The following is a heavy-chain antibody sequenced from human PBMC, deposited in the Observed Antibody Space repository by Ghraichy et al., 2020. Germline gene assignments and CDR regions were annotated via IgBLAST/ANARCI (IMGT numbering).Heavy chain of an antibody. D-gene: IGHD3-22*01. CDR2: ISGSGGST. J-gene: IGHJ4*02. Sequence: GGSLRLSCAASGFTFSSYAMSWVRQAPGKGLEWVSAISGSGGSTYYADSVKGRFTISRDNSKNTLYLQMNSLRAEDTAVYYCAKDYYDSSGYYHHPYYFDYWGQGTLVTVPS. CDR3: AKDYYDSSGYYHHPYYFDY. CDR1: GFTFSSYA. V-gene: IGHV3-23*01.